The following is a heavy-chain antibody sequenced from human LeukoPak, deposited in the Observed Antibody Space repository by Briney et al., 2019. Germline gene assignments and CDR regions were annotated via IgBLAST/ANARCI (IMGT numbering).Heavy chain of an antibody. Sequence: ASVKVSCKASGYTFTSYGISWVRQAPGQGLEWMGWISAYNGNTNYAQKLQGRVTMTTDTSTSTAYMELRSLRSDDTAVYYCARDVCSSTSCYDDAFDIWGQGTMVTVSS. V-gene: IGHV1-18*01. CDR2: ISAYNGNT. J-gene: IGHJ3*02. D-gene: IGHD2-2*01. CDR1: GYTFTSYG. CDR3: ARDVCSSTSCYDDAFDI.